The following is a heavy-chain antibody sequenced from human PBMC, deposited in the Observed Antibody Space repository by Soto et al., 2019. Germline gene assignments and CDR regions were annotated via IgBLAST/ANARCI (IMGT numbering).Heavy chain of an antibody. V-gene: IGHV1-46*01. Sequence: ASVKVSCKASGYTFTSYYMHWLRQAPAQGLEWMGIINPSGGSTSYAQKFQGRVTMTRDTSTSTVYMELSSLRSEDTAGYYCARDIAAAGESYYYYGMDVWGQGTTVTVSS. CDR1: GYTFTSYY. D-gene: IGHD6-13*01. CDR2: INPSGGST. CDR3: ARDIAAAGESYYYYGMDV. J-gene: IGHJ6*02.